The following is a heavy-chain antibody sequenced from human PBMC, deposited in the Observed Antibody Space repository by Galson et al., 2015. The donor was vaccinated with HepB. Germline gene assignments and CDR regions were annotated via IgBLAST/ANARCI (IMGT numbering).Heavy chain of an antibody. Sequence: SLRLSCAASGFTFSSYAMHWVRQAPGKGLEWVAVISYDGSNKYYADSVKGRFTISRDNSKNTLYLQMNSLRAEDTAVYYCAKGVRGHYCGSGSPDYYYGMDVWGQGTTVTVSS. CDR3: AKGVRGHYCGSGSPDYYYGMDV. V-gene: IGHV3-30-3*01. CDR2: ISYDGSNK. CDR1: GFTFSSYA. J-gene: IGHJ6*02. D-gene: IGHD3-10*01.